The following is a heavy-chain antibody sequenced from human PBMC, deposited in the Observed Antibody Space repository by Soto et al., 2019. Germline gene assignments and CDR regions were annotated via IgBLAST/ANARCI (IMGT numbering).Heavy chain of an antibody. J-gene: IGHJ3*02. CDR3: AREYSGSYYDAFDI. D-gene: IGHD1-26*01. CDR2: TYYRSKWYN. Sequence: SQTLSLTCALSGDSVSSNSAAWNWIRQPPSRGLEWLGRTYYRSKWYNDFAVSVKSRITINPDTSKIQFSLQLNSVTPEDTAVYYCAREYSGSYYDAFDIWGQGTMVTVSS. CDR1: GDSVSSNSAA. V-gene: IGHV6-1*01.